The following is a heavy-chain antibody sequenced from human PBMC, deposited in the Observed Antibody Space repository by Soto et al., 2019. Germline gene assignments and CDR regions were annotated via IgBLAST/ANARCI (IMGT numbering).Heavy chain of an antibody. D-gene: IGHD3-10*01. CDR1: GGSFSGNY. CDR3: ARDLLWFGELPADYYYGMDV. CDR2: INHSGST. J-gene: IGHJ6*02. Sequence: SGPLSLTCAVSGGSFSGNYWRWIRQPPGKGLEWMGEINHSGSTNYNPALTSRVTISVDRSKNHFSLMLSSVTAADTAVYYCARDLLWFGELPADYYYGMDVWGQGTTVTVSS. V-gene: IGHV4-34*01.